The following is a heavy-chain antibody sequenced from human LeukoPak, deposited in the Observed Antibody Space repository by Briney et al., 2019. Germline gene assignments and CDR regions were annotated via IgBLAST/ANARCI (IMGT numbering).Heavy chain of an antibody. CDR2: INPNSGGT. J-gene: IGHJ5*02. Sequence: ASVKVSCRASGYTFTAYYMHWVRQAPGQGLEWMGWINPNSGGTNYARKFQGRVTMTRDTSISTAYMELNRLTYDDTAVYYCGSVYCSGGICRNWFDPWGQGTLVTVSS. CDR3: GSVYCSGGICRNWFDP. V-gene: IGHV1-2*02. D-gene: IGHD2-15*01. CDR1: GYTFTAYY.